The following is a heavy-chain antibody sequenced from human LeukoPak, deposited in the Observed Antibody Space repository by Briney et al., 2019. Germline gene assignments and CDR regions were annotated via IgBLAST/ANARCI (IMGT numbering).Heavy chain of an antibody. D-gene: IGHD3-10*01. CDR2: LSYAGDYK. CDR1: GFTFSSYG. J-gene: IGHJ4*02. CDR3: AKDAGSGTYSDGYYFDY. V-gene: IGHV3-30*18. Sequence: GGSLRLSCAASGFTFSSYGMHWVRQAPGKGLEWVAVLSYAGDYKFSADSVKGRFTISRDNSKNTLYPQMNSLRAEDTAVYYCAKDAGSGTYSDGYYFDYWGQGTLVTVSS.